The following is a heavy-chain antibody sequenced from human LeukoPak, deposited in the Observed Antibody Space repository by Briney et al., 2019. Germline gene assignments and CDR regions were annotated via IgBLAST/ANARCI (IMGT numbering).Heavy chain of an antibody. CDR1: GFTFSGSA. CDR3: AKDQWGG. CDR2: IRSKANSYAT. D-gene: IGHD1-26*01. Sequence: PGGSLRLSCAASGFTFSGSAMHWVRQASGKGLEWVGRIRSKANSYATAYAASVKGRFTISRDDSKNTAYLQMNSLRAEDTAVYYCAKDQWGGWGQGTLVTVSS. J-gene: IGHJ4*02. V-gene: IGHV3-73*01.